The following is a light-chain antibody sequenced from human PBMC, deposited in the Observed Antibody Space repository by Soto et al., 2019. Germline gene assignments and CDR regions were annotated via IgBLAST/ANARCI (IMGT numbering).Light chain of an antibody. J-gene: IGKJ1*01. CDR1: QSLRSS. Sequence: ETVSTQSPGTLSVSLGERATLSCRASQSLRSSLAWYQQKPGQAPRLLIYGASNRATGIPDRFSGSGSGTDFTLTISGLQPEDFAVYYCQQYGSSGTFGQGTKVDIK. CDR2: GAS. CDR3: QQYGSSGT. V-gene: IGKV3-20*01.